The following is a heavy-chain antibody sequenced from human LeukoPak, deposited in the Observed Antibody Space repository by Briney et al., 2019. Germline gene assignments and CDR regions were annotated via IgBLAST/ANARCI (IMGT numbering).Heavy chain of an antibody. CDR3: AKDWGMGDQLLRIDY. V-gene: IGHV3-23*01. D-gene: IGHD2-2*01. J-gene: IGHJ4*02. Sequence: GGSLRLSCAASGFTFSSYAMTWVRQAPGKGLEWVSSINTTGDYIYYADSVKGRFTISRDNSKNTMYLQMNSLRAEDTAVYYCAKDWGMGDQLLRIDYWGQGTLVTVSS. CDR2: INTTGDYI. CDR1: GFTFSSYA.